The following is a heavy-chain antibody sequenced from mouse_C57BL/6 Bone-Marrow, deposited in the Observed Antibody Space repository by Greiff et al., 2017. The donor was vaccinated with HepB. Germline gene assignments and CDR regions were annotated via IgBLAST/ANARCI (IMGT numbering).Heavy chain of an antibody. CDR2: ISDGGSYT. D-gene: IGHD1-1*01. CDR3: ARDKTTVVAGGYYYAMDY. Sequence: EVMLVESGGGLVKPGGSLKLSCAASGFTFSSYAMSWVRQTPEKRLEWVATISDGGSYTYYPDNVKGRFTISRDNAKNNLYLQMSHLKSEDTAMYYCARDKTTVVAGGYYYAMDYWGQGTSVTVSS. J-gene: IGHJ4*01. CDR1: GFTFSSYA. V-gene: IGHV5-4*01.